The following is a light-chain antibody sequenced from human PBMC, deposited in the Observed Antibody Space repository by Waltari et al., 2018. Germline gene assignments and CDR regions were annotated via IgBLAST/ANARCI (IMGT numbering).Light chain of an antibody. Sequence: DIQMTQSPSSLSASVGDRVTITCRARQGISNSLAWYQQKPGKVPKLLIYGASTLHSGVPSRFSGSGSGTEFTLTISSLQPEDVATYYCQQYNSALWTFGQGTKVEIK. V-gene: IGKV1-27*01. CDR3: QQYNSALWT. CDR1: QGISNS. J-gene: IGKJ1*01. CDR2: GAS.